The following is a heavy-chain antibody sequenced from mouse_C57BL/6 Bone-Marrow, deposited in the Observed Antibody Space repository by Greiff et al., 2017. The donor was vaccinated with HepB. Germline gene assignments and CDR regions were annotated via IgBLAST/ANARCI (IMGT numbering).Heavy chain of an antibody. V-gene: IGHV14-4*01. CDR3: TATTVVAKYYFDY. CDR2: IDPENGDT. CDR1: GFNIKDDY. D-gene: IGHD1-1*01. Sequence: EVKLMESGAELVRPGASVKLSCTASGFNIKDDYMHWVKQRPEQGLEWIGWIDPENGDTEYASKFQGKATITADTSSNTAYLQLSSLTSEDTAVYYCTATTVVAKYYFDYWGQGTTLTVSS. J-gene: IGHJ2*01.